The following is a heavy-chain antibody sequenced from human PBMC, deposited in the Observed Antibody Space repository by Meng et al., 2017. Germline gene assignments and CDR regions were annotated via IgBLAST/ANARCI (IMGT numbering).Heavy chain of an antibody. CDR1: GFTFSSYS. J-gene: IGHJ4*02. CDR2: ISSSSSYI. D-gene: IGHD4-17*01. CDR3: AREDYGDSRPFDY. V-gene: IGHV3-21*01. Sequence: VQLVQSGAEVKKPGSSVKVACKASGFTFSSYSMNWVRQAPGKGLEWVSSISSSSSYIYYADSVKGRFTISRDNAKNSLYLQMNSLRAEDTAVYYCAREDYGDSRPFDYWGQGTLVTVSS.